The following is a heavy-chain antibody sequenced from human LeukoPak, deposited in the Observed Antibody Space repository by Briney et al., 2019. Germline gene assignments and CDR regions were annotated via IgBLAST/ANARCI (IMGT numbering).Heavy chain of an antibody. CDR2: ISDSGDRT. D-gene: IGHD2/OR15-2a*01. J-gene: IGHJ4*02. CDR1: GFTFSSYA. V-gene: IGHV3-23*01. Sequence: PGGSLRLSCAASGFTFSSYAMSWVRQAPGKGLEWVSGISDSGDRTYYADSMKGRFTISRDNSKNTLFLQLNSLRAEDTAVYYCSKDPHARVIGTVLQWGQGTLVTVSS. CDR3: SKDPHARVIGTVLQ.